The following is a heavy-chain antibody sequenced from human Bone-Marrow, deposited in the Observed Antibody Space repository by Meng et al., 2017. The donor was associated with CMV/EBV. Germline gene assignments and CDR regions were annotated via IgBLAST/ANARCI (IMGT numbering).Heavy chain of an antibody. CDR3: AKAYCSSTSCYSPHYGMDV. J-gene: IGHJ6*02. CDR2: ISSSGGII. V-gene: IGHV3-48*03. Sequence: GESLKISCAASGFTFSSYEMNWVRQAPGKGLEWVSYISSSGGIIYYADSVKGRFSISRDNTKNSLYLQMNSLRAEDTAVYYCAKAYCSSTSCYSPHYGMDVWGQGTTVTVSS. CDR1: GFTFSSYE. D-gene: IGHD2-2*01.